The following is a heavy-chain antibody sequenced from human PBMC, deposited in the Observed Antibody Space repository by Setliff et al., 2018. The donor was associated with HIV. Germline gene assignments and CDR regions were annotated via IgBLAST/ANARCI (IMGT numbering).Heavy chain of an antibody. J-gene: IGHJ4*02. CDR1: GYPFNTYD. D-gene: IGHD5-12*01. CDR2: ISVNKGHT. CDR3: ARSAHDSETGY. V-gene: IGHV1-18*04. Sequence: GASVKVSCEASGYPFNTYDITWVRQAPGQGLEWMGWISVNKGHTNYAQKFQDRVTMTTDTSTSTAYMELSSLRSEDTAVYYCARSAHDSETGYWGQGTLVTVSS.